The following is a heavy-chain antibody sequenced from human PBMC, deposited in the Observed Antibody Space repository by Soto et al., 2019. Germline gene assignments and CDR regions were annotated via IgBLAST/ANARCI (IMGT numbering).Heavy chain of an antibody. CDR1: GYTFTKFH. D-gene: IGHD3-22*01. V-gene: IGHV1-46*01. CDR2: IDASDGNT. J-gene: IGHJ3*02. CDR3: ARGQDYYDSSGDDAFDI. Sequence: ASVKVSCKASGYTFTKFHIHWVRQAPGQGLEWMGRIDASDGNTRDAQRFQGRVTMTTDTSTSTVYMELRSLRSDDTAVYYCARGQDYYDSSGDDAFDIWGQGTMVTVSS.